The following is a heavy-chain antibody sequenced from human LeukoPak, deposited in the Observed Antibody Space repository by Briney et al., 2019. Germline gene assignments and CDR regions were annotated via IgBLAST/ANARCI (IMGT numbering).Heavy chain of an antibody. V-gene: IGHV3-48*01. D-gene: IGHD3-22*01. CDR1: GFTFSDYY. J-gene: IGHJ4*02. CDR3: ARVWDDSSSDGDY. Sequence: GGSLRLSCAASGFTFSDYYMNWVRQAPGKGLEWVSYISSGSGTIYYADSVKGRFTISRDNAKNSLYLQMNSLRAEDTAVYYCARVWDDSSSDGDYWGQGTLVTVSS. CDR2: ISSGSGTI.